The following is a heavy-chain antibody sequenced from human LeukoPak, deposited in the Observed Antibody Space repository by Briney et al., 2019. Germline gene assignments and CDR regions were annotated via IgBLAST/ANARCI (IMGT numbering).Heavy chain of an antibody. Sequence: GGSLRLSCAASGFTVSSNYMSWVRQAPGKGLGWVSVIYSGGSTYYADSVKGRFTISRDNSKNTLYLQMNSLRAEDTAVYYCARDRGSSGWYPFDYWGQGTLVTVSS. V-gene: IGHV3-66*01. CDR3: ARDRGSSGWYPFDY. J-gene: IGHJ4*02. CDR2: IYSGGST. D-gene: IGHD6-19*01. CDR1: GFTVSSNY.